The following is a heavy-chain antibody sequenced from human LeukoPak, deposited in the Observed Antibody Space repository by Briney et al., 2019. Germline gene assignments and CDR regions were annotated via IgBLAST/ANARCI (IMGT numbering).Heavy chain of an antibody. D-gene: IGHD7-27*01. J-gene: IGHJ4*02. CDR3: ARGPPNWGYDY. CDR1: GYTYTSYD. CDR2: MSPNSGDT. V-gene: IGHV1-8*01. Sequence: ASVKVSCKASGYTYTSYDFNWVRQAPGQRPEWMGWMSPNSGDTGYAQKFQDRVTMTRNTSISTAYMELSSLRSDDTAVYYCARGPPNWGYDYWGPGTLVTVSS.